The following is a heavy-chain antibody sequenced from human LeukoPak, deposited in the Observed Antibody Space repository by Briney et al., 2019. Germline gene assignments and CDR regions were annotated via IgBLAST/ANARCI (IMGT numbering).Heavy chain of an antibody. Sequence: PGGSLILSCVASGFTFSNYAMSWVRQAPGRGLEWVSTISGRGDGTYDAESVKGRFTISRDNSGNSLFLQMINLRAEDTAVYYCAKGPRPDISVAHTLEDWGQRILVTVSS. CDR2: ISGRGDGT. V-gene: IGHV3-23*01. J-gene: IGHJ4*02. D-gene: IGHD6-19*01. CDR3: AKGPRPDISVAHTLED. CDR1: GFTFSNYA.